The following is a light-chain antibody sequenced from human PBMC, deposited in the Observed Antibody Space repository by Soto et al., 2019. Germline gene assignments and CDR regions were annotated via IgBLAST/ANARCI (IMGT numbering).Light chain of an antibody. CDR3: QRYGSSPLT. Sequence: EIVLTQSPGTLSLSPGERATLSCRASQSVSSSSLASYQQKPGQAPRLLIYGASTRASGIPDRFSGSGSGTDFTLTISRLEPEDLAVYYCQRYGSSPLTFGGGTKVDIK. V-gene: IGKV3-20*01. CDR2: GAS. J-gene: IGKJ4*01. CDR1: QSVSSSS.